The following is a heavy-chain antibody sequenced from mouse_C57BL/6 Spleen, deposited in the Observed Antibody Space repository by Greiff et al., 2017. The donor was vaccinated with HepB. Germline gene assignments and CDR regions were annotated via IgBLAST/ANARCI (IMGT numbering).Heavy chain of an antibody. Sequence: VQLQQPVAELVRPGASVKLSCTASGFNIKNTYMHWVKQRPEQGLEWIGRIDPANGNTKYAPKFQGKATITADTSSNTAYLQLSSLTSEDTAIYYCARYVYYYGSSYDGYAMDYWGQGTSVTVSS. J-gene: IGHJ4*01. V-gene: IGHV14-3*01. D-gene: IGHD1-1*01. CDR2: IDPANGNT. CDR3: ARYVYYYGSSYDGYAMDY. CDR1: GFNIKNTY.